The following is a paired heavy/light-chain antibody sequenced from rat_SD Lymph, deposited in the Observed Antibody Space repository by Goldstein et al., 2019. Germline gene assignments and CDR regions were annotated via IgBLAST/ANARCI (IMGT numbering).Heavy chain of an antibody. V-gene: IGHV2-41*01. CDR1: GFSLTSYN. CDR2: IWNTGGT. J-gene: IGHJ2*01. D-gene: IGHD1-12*03. CDR3: AREGVSMMVITPFDY. Sequence: QVQLKESGPGLVQPSQTLSLTCTVAGFSLTSYNVHWVRQPPGKGLEWMGVIWNTGGTRYNSALKSRLSISKDTSKSQVFLKMNSLQTEDTATYYCAREGVSMMVITPFDYWGQGVMVTVSS.
Light chain of an antibody. CDR1: QDIGNN. CDR2: YAT. V-gene: IGKV14S1*01. J-gene: IGKJ1*01. Sequence: DIQMTQSPSSMSASLGDRVTITCQASQDIGNNLIWFQQKPGKSPRRMIYYATNLANGVPSRFSGSRSGSDYSLTIISLESEDMADYHCLQYKQYPRTFGGGTKLELK. CDR3: LQYKQYPRT.